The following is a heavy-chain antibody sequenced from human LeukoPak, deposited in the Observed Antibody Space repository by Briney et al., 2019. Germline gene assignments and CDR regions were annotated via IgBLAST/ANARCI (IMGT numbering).Heavy chain of an antibody. Sequence: SETLSLTCTVSGGSISSYYWSWIRQPPGKGLGWIGYIYYSGSTNYNPSLKSRVTISVDTSKNQFSLKLSSVTAADTAVYYCARLEAVAGFDYWGQGTLVTVSS. V-gene: IGHV4-59*01. CDR2: IYYSGST. D-gene: IGHD6-19*01. J-gene: IGHJ4*02. CDR3: ARLEAVAGFDY. CDR1: GGSISSYY.